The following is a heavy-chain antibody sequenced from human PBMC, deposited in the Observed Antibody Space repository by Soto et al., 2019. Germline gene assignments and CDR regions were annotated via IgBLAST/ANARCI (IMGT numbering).Heavy chain of an antibody. D-gene: IGHD3-22*01. CDR3: AREYYDSSGYYRPYYYYGMDV. CDR2: IYSGGST. Sequence: PGGSLRLSCAASGFTVSSNYMSWVCQAPGKGLEWVSVIYSGGSTYYADSVKGRFTISRDNSKNTLYLQMNSLRAEDTAVYYCAREYYDSSGYYRPYYYYGMDVWGQGTTVTVSS. J-gene: IGHJ6*02. CDR1: GFTVSSNY. V-gene: IGHV3-53*01.